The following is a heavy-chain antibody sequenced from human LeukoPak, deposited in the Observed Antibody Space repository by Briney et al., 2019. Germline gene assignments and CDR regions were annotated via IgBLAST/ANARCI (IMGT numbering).Heavy chain of an antibody. CDR3: ARDLTRRFDY. J-gene: IGHJ4*02. V-gene: IGHV4-39*02. D-gene: IGHD3-16*01. CDR1: GVSISSSSYY. Sequence: KSSETLSLTCTVSGVSISSSSYYWGWIRQPPGKGLEWIGSIYYSGSTYYNPSLKSRVTISVDTSKSQFSLRLSSVTAADTAVYYCARDLTRRFDYWGQGTLVTVSS. CDR2: IYYSGST.